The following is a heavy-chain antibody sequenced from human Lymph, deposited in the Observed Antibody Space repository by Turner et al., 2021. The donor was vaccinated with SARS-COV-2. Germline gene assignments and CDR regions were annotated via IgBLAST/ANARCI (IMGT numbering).Heavy chain of an antibody. D-gene: IGHD1-26*01. V-gene: IGHV4-39*01. J-gene: IGHJ3*02. Sequence: QLQLQVSGSGLVKRSASLSLTGTLSGGSISSGPYYWGWSRQPPGKGLEWNGNSCYSGSTYYNPSLKSRVTISGDTSKNQFSLKQSSVTAADTAVYYCAGHPRFYGGCYSGAFDIWGQGTMVTVSS. CDR1: GGSISSGPYY. CDR3: AGHPRFYGGCYSGAFDI. CDR2: SCYSGST.